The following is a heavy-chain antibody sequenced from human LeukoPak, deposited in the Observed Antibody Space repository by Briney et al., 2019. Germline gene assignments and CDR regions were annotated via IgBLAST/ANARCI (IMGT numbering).Heavy chain of an antibody. CDR2: ISGSGETT. CDR3: AKKIDSGSYPLDY. J-gene: IGHJ4*02. D-gene: IGHD3-10*01. Sequence: GGSLRLACAASGFTFGSFSMSWVRQAPGKGLEWVSVISGSGETTFYADSVRGRFTISRDNSKSTLYLQMTSLRAEDTGVYYCAKKIDSGSYPLDYWGQGTLVTISS. CDR1: GFTFGSFS. V-gene: IGHV3-23*01.